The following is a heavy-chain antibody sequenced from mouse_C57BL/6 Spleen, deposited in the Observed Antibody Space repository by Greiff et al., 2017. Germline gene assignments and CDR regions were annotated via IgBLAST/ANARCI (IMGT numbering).Heavy chain of an antibody. CDR2: IDPENGDT. Sequence: VQLQQSGAELVRPGASVKLSCTASGFNIKDDYMHWVKQRPEQGLEWIGWIDPENGDTEYASKFQGKATITADTSSNTAYLQLSSLTSEDTTVYYCTTGGIYAMDYWGQGTSVTVSS. CDR3: TTGGIYAMDY. J-gene: IGHJ4*01. CDR1: GFNIKDDY. V-gene: IGHV14-4*01.